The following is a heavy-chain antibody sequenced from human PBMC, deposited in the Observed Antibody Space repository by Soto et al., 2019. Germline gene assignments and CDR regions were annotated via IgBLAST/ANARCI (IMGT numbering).Heavy chain of an antibody. CDR2: INHSGST. D-gene: IGHD3-22*01. J-gene: IGHJ4*02. CDR3: ARGVLYYYDSSGYPLGRGFDY. CDR1: GGSFSGYY. V-gene: IGHV4-34*01. Sequence: SETLSLTCAVYGGSFSGYYWSWIRQPPGKGLEWIGEINHSGSTNYNPSLRSRVTISVDTSKNQFSLKLSSVTAADTAVYYCARGVLYYYDSSGYPLGRGFDYWGQGTLVTVSS.